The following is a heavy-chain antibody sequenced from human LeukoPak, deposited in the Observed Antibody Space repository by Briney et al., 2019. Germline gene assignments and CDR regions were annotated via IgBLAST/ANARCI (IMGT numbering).Heavy chain of an antibody. Sequence: PSETLSLTCTVSGGSITSYYRSWIRQSPGKGLEWIGFMYYSGTTNYNPSLKSRVTISLGMSKNQFSLKLSSVTAADTAVYYCARLPMAVTPHVDYWGQGTLVTVSS. CDR2: MYYSGTT. CDR3: ARLPMAVTPHVDY. V-gene: IGHV4-59*01. CDR1: GGSITSYY. J-gene: IGHJ4*02. D-gene: IGHD2-21*02.